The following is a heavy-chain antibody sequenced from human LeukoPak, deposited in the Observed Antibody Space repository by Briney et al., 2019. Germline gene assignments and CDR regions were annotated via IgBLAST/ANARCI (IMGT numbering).Heavy chain of an antibody. Sequence: GGSLRLPCAASGFTFSSYAMSWVRQAPGKGLEWVSAISGSGGSTYYADSVKGRFTISRDNSKNTLYLQMNSLRAEDTAVYYCAKESNYDSSGYYLNWFDPWGQGTLVTVSS. CDR1: GFTFSSYA. V-gene: IGHV3-23*01. D-gene: IGHD3-22*01. J-gene: IGHJ5*02. CDR2: ISGSGGST. CDR3: AKESNYDSSGYYLNWFDP.